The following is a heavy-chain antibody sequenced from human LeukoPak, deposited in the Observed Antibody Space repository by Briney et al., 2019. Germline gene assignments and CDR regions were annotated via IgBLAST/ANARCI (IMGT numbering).Heavy chain of an antibody. J-gene: IGHJ4*02. D-gene: IGHD3-10*01. CDR1: GGSISSDDYS. CDR3: ARGFSSGRSLYYFDY. CDR2: IHHSGST. Sequence: SETLSLTCVVSGGSISSDDYSWSWIRQPPGKGLEWIGFIHHSGSTYYNPSFKSRITMSVDRSKNQFSLKLTSVTAADTAVYYCARGFSSGRSLYYFDYWGQGTLVTVSS. V-gene: IGHV4-30-2*01.